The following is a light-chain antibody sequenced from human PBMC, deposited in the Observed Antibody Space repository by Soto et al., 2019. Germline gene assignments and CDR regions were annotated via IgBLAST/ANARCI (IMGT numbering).Light chain of an antibody. Sequence: IVLTQSPGTLSLSPCERATLSCRASQSVSSSFLAWYQQRPGQAPRLLIYAASNTAPGIPDRFSGSGSGTDFTLTISRLEPEDFAVYYCQQYGSSPPWTFGQGTKVDIK. CDR3: QQYGSSPPWT. V-gene: IGKV3-20*01. CDR2: AAS. CDR1: QSVSSSF. J-gene: IGKJ1*01.